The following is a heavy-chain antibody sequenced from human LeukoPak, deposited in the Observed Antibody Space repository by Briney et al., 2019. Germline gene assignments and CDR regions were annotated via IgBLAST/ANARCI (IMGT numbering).Heavy chain of an antibody. V-gene: IGHV3-7*01. D-gene: IGHD5-12*01. CDR3: ARINSGLKWGDALDI. Sequence: PGRSLRLSCAASGFTFSTYNMNWVRQAPGKGLEWVAHMKQDGSEEYYVDSVKGRFTISRDNAKNSLYLQMNSLRAEDTAVYYCARINSGLKWGDALDIWGQGTKVTVSS. J-gene: IGHJ3*02. CDR1: GFTFSTYN. CDR2: MKQDGSEE.